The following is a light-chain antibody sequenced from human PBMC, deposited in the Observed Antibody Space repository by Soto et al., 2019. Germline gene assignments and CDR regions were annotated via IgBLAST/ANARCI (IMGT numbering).Light chain of an antibody. CDR3: QQRSKWPVT. CDR2: DAS. V-gene: IGKV3-11*01. CDR1: QSIGST. J-gene: IGKJ3*01. Sequence: EIVLTQSPDTLSLSPGERAIFSCRTSQSIGSTLAWYQHKPGQAPRLLIYDASKRATGIPARFSGSRSGTDFTLTISRLEPEDFAVYFCQQRSKWPVTFGPGTTVDIK.